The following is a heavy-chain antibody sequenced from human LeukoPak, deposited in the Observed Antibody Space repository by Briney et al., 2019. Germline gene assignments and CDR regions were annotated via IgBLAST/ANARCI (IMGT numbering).Heavy chain of an antibody. CDR2: ISSSGSTI. CDR3: AELGIAMIGGV. J-gene: IGHJ6*04. Sequence: GGSLRLSCAASGFTFSSYEMNWVRQAPGKGLEWVSYISSSGSTIYYADSVKGRFTISRDNAKNSLYLQMHSLRAEDTAVYYCAELGIAMIGGVWGKGTTVTISS. CDR1: GFTFSSYE. V-gene: IGHV3-48*03. D-gene: IGHD3-10*02.